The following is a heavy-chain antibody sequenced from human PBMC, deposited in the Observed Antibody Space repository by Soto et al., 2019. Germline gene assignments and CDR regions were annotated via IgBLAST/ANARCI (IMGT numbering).Heavy chain of an antibody. Sequence: GGSLRLSCAASGFTFSSYAMSWVRQAPGKGLEWVSAISGSGGSTYYADSVKGRFTISRDNSKNTLYLQMNSLRAEDTAVYYCAKWIWGYDILTGPNWFDPWGQGTLVTVSS. J-gene: IGHJ5*02. V-gene: IGHV3-23*01. CDR1: GFTFSSYA. D-gene: IGHD3-9*01. CDR2: ISGSGGST. CDR3: AKWIWGYDILTGPNWFDP.